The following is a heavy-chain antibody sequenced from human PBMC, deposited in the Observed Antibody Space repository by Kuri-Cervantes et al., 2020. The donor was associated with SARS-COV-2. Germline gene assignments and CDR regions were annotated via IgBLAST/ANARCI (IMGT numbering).Heavy chain of an antibody. V-gene: IGHV3-23*01. CDR2: ISGSGDKT. CDR1: GFSCSSYA. D-gene: IGHD6-6*01. Sequence: GGSLRLSCAASGFSCSSYAMSWVRQAPGKGREWDSAISGSGDKTYYQDSVKGRFTISRDNSQNTVYLQMNSLRGEDTALYYCAQDVSQLGRACEDWGQGTLVTVSS. J-gene: IGHJ4*01. CDR3: AQDVSQLGRACED.